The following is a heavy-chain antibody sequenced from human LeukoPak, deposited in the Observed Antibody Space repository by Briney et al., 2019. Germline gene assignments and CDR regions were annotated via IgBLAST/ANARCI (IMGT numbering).Heavy chain of an antibody. CDR1: GYTFTSYG. Sequence: ASVKVSCKASGYTFTSYGISRVRQAPGQGLEWMGWINPNSGGTNYAQKFQGRVTMTRDTSISTAYMELSRLRSDDTAVYYCARCYGYSSSWTSKNYYYYYGMDVWGQGTTVTVSS. D-gene: IGHD6-13*01. CDR3: ARCYGYSSSWTSKNYYYYYGMDV. V-gene: IGHV1-2*02. J-gene: IGHJ6*02. CDR2: INPNSGGT.